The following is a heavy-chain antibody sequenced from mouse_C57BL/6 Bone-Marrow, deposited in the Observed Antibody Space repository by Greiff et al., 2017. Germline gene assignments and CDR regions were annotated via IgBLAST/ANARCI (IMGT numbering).Heavy chain of an antibody. CDR1: GFTFSSYA. CDR3: TRENPLYYFDY. J-gene: IGHJ2*01. Sequence: EVKVEESGEGLVKPGGSLKLSCAASGFTFSSYAMSWVRQTPEKRLEWVAYISSGGDYIYYADTVKGRFTISRDNARNTLYLQMSSLKSEDTAMYYCTRENPLYYFDYWGQGTTLTVSS. V-gene: IGHV5-9-1*02. CDR2: ISSGGDYI.